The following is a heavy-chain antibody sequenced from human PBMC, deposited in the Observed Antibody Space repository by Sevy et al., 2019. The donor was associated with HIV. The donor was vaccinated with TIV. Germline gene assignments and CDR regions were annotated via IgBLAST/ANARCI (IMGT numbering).Heavy chain of an antibody. D-gene: IGHD2-8*01. CDR3: AREGCTQPHDY. CDR1: GFTIAKYS. Sequence: GGSLRLSCAASGFTIAKYSMSWVRQAPGKGLEWVSTFSFGCGRINYADSVKGRFTISRDDSKNTLFLQMNSLRAEDTATYSCAREGCTQPHDYWGQGTLVTVSS. J-gene: IGHJ4*02. V-gene: IGHV3-23*01. CDR2: FSFGCGRI.